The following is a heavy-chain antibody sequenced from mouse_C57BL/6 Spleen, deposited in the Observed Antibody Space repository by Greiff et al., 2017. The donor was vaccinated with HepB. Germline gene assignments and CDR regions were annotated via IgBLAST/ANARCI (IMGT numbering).Heavy chain of an antibody. Sequence: VQVVESGAELVRPGTSVKVSCKASGYAFTNYLIEWVKQRPGQGLEWIGVINPGSGGTNYNEKFKGKATLTADKSSSTAYMQLSSLTSEDSAVYFCARWGYYSWFAYWGQGTLVTVSA. J-gene: IGHJ3*01. V-gene: IGHV1-54*01. CDR2: INPGSGGT. CDR1: GYAFTNYL. D-gene: IGHD2-3*01. CDR3: ARWGYYSWFAY.